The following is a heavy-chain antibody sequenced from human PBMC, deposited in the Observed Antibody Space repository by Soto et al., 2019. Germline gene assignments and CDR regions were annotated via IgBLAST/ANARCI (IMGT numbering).Heavy chain of an antibody. V-gene: IGHV5-51*01. D-gene: IGHD1-26*01. Sequence: GESLKISCKGSGYSFTSYWIAWVRQMPGKGLEWLGIIYPGDSDTRYSPSLQGQVTISADKSISTAYLQWSSLKASDTAMYYCARREGATYFDYWGHGTLVTVSS. CDR2: IYPGDSDT. J-gene: IGHJ4*01. CDR3: ARREGATYFDY. CDR1: GYSFTSYW.